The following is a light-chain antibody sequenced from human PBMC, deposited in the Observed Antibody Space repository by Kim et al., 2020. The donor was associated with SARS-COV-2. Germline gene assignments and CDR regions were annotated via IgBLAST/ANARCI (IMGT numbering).Light chain of an antibody. Sequence: PGERATLSCRASQSVSNSRLAWYQQKPGQAPRLLIYDASSRATGITDRFSGSGSGIDFTLTISRLEPEDFAVYYCQQYGASSLTFGGGTKV. V-gene: IGKV3-20*01. CDR1: QSVSNSR. CDR3: QQYGASSLT. CDR2: DAS. J-gene: IGKJ4*01.